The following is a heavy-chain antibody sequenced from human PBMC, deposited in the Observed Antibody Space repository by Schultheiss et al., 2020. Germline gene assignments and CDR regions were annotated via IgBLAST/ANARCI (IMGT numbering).Heavy chain of an antibody. CDR1: GGTFSSYA. CDR3: ARESGEHNTVGKPLDF. CDR2: IIPIFGTA. J-gene: IGHJ4*02. D-gene: IGHD1/OR15-1a*01. V-gene: IGHV1-69*13. Sequence: SVKVSCKASGGTFSSYAISWVRQAPGQGLEWMGGIIPIFGTANYAQKFQGRVTITADESTSTAYMELTILRSEDTAVYYCARESGEHNTVGKPLDFWGQGTLVTVSS.